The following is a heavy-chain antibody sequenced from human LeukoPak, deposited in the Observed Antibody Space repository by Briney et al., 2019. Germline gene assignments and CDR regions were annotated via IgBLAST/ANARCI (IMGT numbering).Heavy chain of an antibody. J-gene: IGHJ6*02. CDR2: IWYDGSNK. Sequence: GGSLRLSCAASGFTFSSYGMHWVRQAPGKGLEWVAVIWYDGSNKYYADSVKGRFTISRDNSKNTLYLQMNSLRAEDTAVYYCARVWYRYFDYYYGMDVWGQGTTVTVSS. V-gene: IGHV3-33*01. CDR3: ARVWYRYFDYYYGMDV. CDR1: GFTFSSYG. D-gene: IGHD3-9*01.